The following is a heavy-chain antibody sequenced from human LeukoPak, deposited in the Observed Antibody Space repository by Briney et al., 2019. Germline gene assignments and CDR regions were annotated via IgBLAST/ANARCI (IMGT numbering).Heavy chain of an antibody. CDR3: ARDFIAVAGTADY. CDR2: INPNSGGT. D-gene: IGHD6-19*01. CDR1: GYTFTGYY. V-gene: IGHV1-2*06. J-gene: IGHJ4*02. Sequence: ASVKVSCKASGYTFTGYYMHWVRQAPGQGLEWMGRINPNSGGTNYAQKFQGRVTMTRGTSISTAYMELSRLRSDDTAVYYCARDFIAVAGTADYWGQGTLVTVSS.